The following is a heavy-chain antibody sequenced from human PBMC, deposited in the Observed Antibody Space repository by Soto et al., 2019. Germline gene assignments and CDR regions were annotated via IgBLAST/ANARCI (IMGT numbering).Heavy chain of an antibody. J-gene: IGHJ6*02. CDR3: LYSSSSYNYGMDV. CDR2: ISYDGSNK. V-gene: IGHV3-30-3*01. D-gene: IGHD6-6*01. CDR1: GFTFSSYA. Sequence: GGSLRLSCAASGFTFSSYAVHWVRQAPGKGLEWVAVISYDGSNKYYSDSVKGRFTISRDNSKNTLYLQMNSLRAEDTDVYSCLYSSSSYNYGMDVWGQGTTVTVSS.